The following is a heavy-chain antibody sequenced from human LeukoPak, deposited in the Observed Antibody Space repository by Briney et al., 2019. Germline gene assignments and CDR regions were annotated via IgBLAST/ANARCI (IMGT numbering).Heavy chain of an antibody. Sequence: SETLSLTCTVSGASISSYYWSWIRQSPGKGLEWIGYIYYSGRTNYNPSLKSRVTISVDTSKNQFPLKLTSATAADTAVYYCARSVEGYCSGGSCYSYYYYMDVWGKGTTVTVSS. CDR3: ARSVEGYCSGGSCYSYYYYMDV. V-gene: IGHV4-59*01. J-gene: IGHJ6*03. CDR1: GASISSYY. D-gene: IGHD2-15*01. CDR2: IYYSGRT.